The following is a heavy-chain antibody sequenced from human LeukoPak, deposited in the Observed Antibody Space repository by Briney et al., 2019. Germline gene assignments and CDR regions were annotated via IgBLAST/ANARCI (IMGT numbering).Heavy chain of an antibody. Sequence: GESLKISCKGSGYSFTTYWISWVRQMPGKGLEWMGIIYPGDSDTRYSPSFQGQVTISADKSISTAYLQWSSLKASDTAMYYCARTSSTKLTDYNWFDPWGQGTLVTVSS. J-gene: IGHJ5*02. CDR2: IYPGDSDT. D-gene: IGHD3-3*02. CDR3: ARTSSTKLTDYNWFDP. CDR1: GYSFTTYW. V-gene: IGHV5-51*01.